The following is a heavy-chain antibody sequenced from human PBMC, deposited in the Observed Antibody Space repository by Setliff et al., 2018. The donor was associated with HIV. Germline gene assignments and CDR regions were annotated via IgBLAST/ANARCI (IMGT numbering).Heavy chain of an antibody. D-gene: IGHD4-17*01. Sequence: PGESLRLSCAASGFTFSSYAMNWVRQAPGKGLEWVSSISGSGGSTYYADSVRGRFTISRDISKNTLYLQMNSLRAEDTAVYYCAKSAVTTKLDFDYWGQGTLVTVSS. CDR1: GFTFSSYA. J-gene: IGHJ4*02. V-gene: IGHV3-23*01. CDR2: ISGSGGST. CDR3: AKSAVTTKLDFDY.